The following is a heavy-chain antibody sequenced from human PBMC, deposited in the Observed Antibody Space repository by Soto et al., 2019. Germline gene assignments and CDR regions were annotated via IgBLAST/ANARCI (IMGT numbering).Heavy chain of an antibody. J-gene: IGHJ6*02. Sequence: QVQLVESGGGVVQPGRSLRLSCAASGFTFSSYAMHWVRQAPGKGLEWVAVISYDGSNKYYADSVKGRFTITRDNSKNTLYLQMNSLRAEDTAVYYCARDLGDGYNLFYYGMDVWGQGTTVTVSS. D-gene: IGHD5-12*01. V-gene: IGHV3-30-3*01. CDR2: ISYDGSNK. CDR3: ARDLGDGYNLFYYGMDV. CDR1: GFTFSSYA.